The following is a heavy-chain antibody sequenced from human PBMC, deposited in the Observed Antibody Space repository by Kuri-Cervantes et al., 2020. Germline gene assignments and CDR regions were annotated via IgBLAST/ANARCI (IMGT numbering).Heavy chain of an antibody. V-gene: IGHV3-30*03. Sequence: GESLKISCAASGFTFSSYGMHWVRQAPGKGLEWVAVISYDGSNKYYADSVKGRFTISRDNAKNSLYLQMSSLRDEDTAVYYCARDLDWAFDYWGQGSLVTVYS. CDR3: ARDLDWAFDY. J-gene: IGHJ4*02. D-gene: IGHD3/OR15-3a*01. CDR1: GFTFSSYG. CDR2: ISYDGSNK.